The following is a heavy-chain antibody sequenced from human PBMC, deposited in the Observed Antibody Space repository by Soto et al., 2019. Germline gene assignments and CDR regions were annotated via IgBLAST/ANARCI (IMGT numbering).Heavy chain of an antibody. CDR1: GGSISGYF. CDR2: IFYSGST. V-gene: IGHV4-59*08. J-gene: IGHJ6*02. D-gene: IGHD6-13*01. Sequence: TCTVSGGSISGYFWSWIRQPPGKGLEWMGYIFYSGSTNYNPSLQSRLTMSVDTSKNQFSLRLRSVTAADTAVYYCARLSALAKAGYDYYYYGMDVWGQGTTVTVSS. CDR3: ARLSALAKAGYDYYYYGMDV.